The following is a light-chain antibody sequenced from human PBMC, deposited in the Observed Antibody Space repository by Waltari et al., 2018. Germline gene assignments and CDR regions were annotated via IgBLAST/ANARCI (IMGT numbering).Light chain of an antibody. CDR1: SSDIGTYNF. CDR3: CSYSGTSWV. V-gene: IGLV2-11*01. CDR2: NVN. J-gene: IGLJ3*02. Sequence: QSALTQPRSVSGSPGRSVTISCNGTSSDIGTYNFVSWYQQHPGKAPKVIIYNVNKRPSGVPDRFSACKSANTASLIISGLQAEDEADYYCCSYSGTSWVFGGGTLLTVL.